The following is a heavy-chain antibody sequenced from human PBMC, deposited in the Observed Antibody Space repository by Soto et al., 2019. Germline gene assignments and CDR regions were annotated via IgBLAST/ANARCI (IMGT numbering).Heavy chain of an antibody. D-gene: IGHD6-19*01. V-gene: IGHV1-46*01. J-gene: IGHJ1*01. CDR3: ARQSYSSGRTRGYFQH. CDR2: INPSGGST. CDR1: GYTFTSYY. Sequence: GASVKVSCKASGYTFTSYYMHWVRQAPGQGLEWMGIINPSGGSTSYAQKFQGRVTITRDTSTSTVYMELSSLRSEDTAVYYCARQSYSSGRTRGYFQHWGQGTLVTVSS.